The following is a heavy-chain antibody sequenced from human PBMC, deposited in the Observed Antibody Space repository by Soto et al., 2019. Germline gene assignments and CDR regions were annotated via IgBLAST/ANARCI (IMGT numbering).Heavy chain of an antibody. D-gene: IGHD6-6*01. CDR1: GFTFNNYA. J-gene: IGHJ6*02. CDR3: ARDRGIAARPNYYYYGLAV. CDR2: ISSSSSYI. V-gene: IGHV3-21*01. Sequence: GGSLRLSCAASGFTFNNYAMTWVRQAPGKGLQWVSSISSSSSYIYYADSVKGRFTISRDNAKNSLYLQMNSLRAEDTAVYYCARDRGIAARPNYYYYGLAVWGQGTTVPVSS.